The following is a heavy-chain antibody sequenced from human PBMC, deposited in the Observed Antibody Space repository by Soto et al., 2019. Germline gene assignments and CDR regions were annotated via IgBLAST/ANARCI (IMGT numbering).Heavy chain of an antibody. D-gene: IGHD2-15*01. CDR3: AKYIVVAANYDLDV. CDR2: ISGSGGNT. Sequence: EVELLESGGALVQPGGSLRLSCAVSGFIFSNYGMSWVRQAPEKGLEWVSAISGSGGNTYYADSVKGRFTISRDNSKNTLYLHMNSLRADDTALYYCAKYIVVAANYDLDVWGQGTTVTVSS. CDR1: GFIFSNYG. J-gene: IGHJ6*02. V-gene: IGHV3-23*01.